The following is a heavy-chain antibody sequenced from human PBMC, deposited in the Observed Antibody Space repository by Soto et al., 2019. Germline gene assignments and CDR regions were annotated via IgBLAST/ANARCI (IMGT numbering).Heavy chain of an antibody. D-gene: IGHD3-10*01. J-gene: IGHJ3*02. CDR2: ISKDGRKK. CDR3: ANPSGYYFGLGSHDEASDM. CDR1: GFMFSGFG. Sequence: QVQLVESGGGVVQPGRSLRLSCAASGFMFSGFGMHWVRQAPGKGLQWVAGISKDGRKKYYADSVKGRFTISRDNSKKTLYLQMNSLRAEDTAVYYCANPSGYYFGLGSHDEASDMWGQGTGVTVFS. V-gene: IGHV3-30*18.